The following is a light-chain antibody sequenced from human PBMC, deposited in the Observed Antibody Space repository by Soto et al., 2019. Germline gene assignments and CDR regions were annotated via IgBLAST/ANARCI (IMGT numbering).Light chain of an antibody. J-gene: IGKJ1*01. CDR2: DAS. V-gene: IGKV1-13*02. Sequence: AIMLNQSPSAVSAYVRDRVTITCRASQGIDSSFAWYQQKPGKAPKLLIYDASSLESGVPSRFSGSAAGTDFTLSISSLQPDDFATYYCHHYNSYFQPFGQGSMV. CDR1: QGIDSS. CDR3: HHYNSYFQP.